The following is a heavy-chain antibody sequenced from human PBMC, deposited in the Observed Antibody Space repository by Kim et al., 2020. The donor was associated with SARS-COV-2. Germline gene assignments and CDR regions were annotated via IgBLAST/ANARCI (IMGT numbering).Heavy chain of an antibody. Sequence: SSTIYDADSVKGRFTISRDNAKNSLYLQMNSLRDEDTALYYCASIAEEGPWGQGTLVTVSS. CDR2: SSTI. V-gene: IGHV3-48*02. D-gene: IGHD6-13*01. J-gene: IGHJ5*02. CDR3: ASIAEEGP.